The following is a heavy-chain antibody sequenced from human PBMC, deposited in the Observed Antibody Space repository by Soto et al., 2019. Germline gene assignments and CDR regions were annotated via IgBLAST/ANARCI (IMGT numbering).Heavy chain of an antibody. Sequence: SLVAWGFSWSRYTIDWFRQAPGKGLEWVSSISSCFIYISYADSVKRRFASSRDNAKNSLYLQINTLSSEDTSLYYCARDFWPVDIVGGGQGTLVTV. J-gene: IGHJ4*02. CDR2: ISSCFIYI. CDR1: GFSWSRYT. CDR3: ARDFWPVDIVG. V-gene: IGHV3-21*01. D-gene: IGHD5-12*01.